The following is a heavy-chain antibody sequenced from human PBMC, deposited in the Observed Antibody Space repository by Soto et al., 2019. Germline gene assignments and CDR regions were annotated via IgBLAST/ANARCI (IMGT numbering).Heavy chain of an antibody. CDR1: GGSISSSSYY. Sequence: SETLSLTCTVSGGSISSSSYYWGWIRQPPGKGLEWIGSIYYSGSTYYNPSLKSRVTISVDTSKNQFFLKLSSVTAADTAVYYCAIHTKGRGYSYGTYNEFDPWGQGTLVTVSA. D-gene: IGHD5-18*01. V-gene: IGHV4-39*01. J-gene: IGHJ5*02. CDR2: IYYSGST. CDR3: AIHTKGRGYSYGTYNEFDP.